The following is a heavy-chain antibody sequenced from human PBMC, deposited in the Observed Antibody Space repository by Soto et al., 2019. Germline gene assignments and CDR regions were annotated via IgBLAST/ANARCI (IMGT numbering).Heavy chain of an antibody. CDR1: GGSISSGGYY. J-gene: IGHJ4*02. CDR3: ARVSGSKGMAARPLYYFDY. CDR2: IYYSGST. D-gene: IGHD6-6*01. Sequence: SQTLSLTCTVSGGSISSGGYYWSWIRQHPGKGLEWIGYIYYSGSTYYNPSLKSLVTISVDTSKNQFSLKLSSVTAADTAVYYCARVSGSKGMAARPLYYFDYWGQGTLVTVSS. V-gene: IGHV4-31*01.